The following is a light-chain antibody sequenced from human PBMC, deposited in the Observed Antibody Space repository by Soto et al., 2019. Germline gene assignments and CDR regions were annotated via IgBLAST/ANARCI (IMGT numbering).Light chain of an antibody. CDR1: QSVSSSY. Sequence: EIVLTQSPGTLSLSPGERATLSCRASQSVSSSYLAWHQQKPGQAPRLLIYGASSRATGIPDRFSGSGSGTTFSILISRREDDDVAVDYCQQYGSSPPYTFGQGTKLEIK. CDR3: QQYGSSPPYT. CDR2: GAS. V-gene: IGKV3-20*01. J-gene: IGKJ2*01.